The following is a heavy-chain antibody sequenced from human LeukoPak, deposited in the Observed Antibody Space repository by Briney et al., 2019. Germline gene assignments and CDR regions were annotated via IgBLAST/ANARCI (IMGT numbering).Heavy chain of an antibody. V-gene: IGHV3-15*01. Sequence: PGGSLRLSCAASGFIFTNAWMNWVRRAPGKGLEWVGRIRSKAGGGTGDYAASVKDRFTISRDDSKNMVYLQMSSLKTEDTAVYYCWDTAIETNWDYWGQGTLVTVSS. CDR3: WDTAIETNWDY. CDR1: GFIFTNAW. CDR2: IRSKAGGGTG. J-gene: IGHJ4*02. D-gene: IGHD5-18*01.